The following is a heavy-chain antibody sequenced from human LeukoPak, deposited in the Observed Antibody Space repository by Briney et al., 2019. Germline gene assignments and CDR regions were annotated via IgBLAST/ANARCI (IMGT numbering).Heavy chain of an antibody. J-gene: IGHJ4*02. V-gene: IGHV1-2*07. CDR3: ASLYGDYVASDY. CDR2: INPNNGDA. D-gene: IGHD4-17*01. Sequence: ASVKVSCKTSGYAFSGGYDIYWVRQAPGQGLECMGWINPNNGDANYGHKFRGRVTMTRDTSISTAYMEVNVVTFDDTAVYYCASLYGDYVASDYWGQGTLVTVSS. CDR1: GYAFSGGY.